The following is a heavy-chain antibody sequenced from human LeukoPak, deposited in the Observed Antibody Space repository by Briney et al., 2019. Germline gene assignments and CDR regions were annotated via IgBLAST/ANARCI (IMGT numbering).Heavy chain of an antibody. J-gene: IGHJ6*03. Sequence: GASVKVSCKASGGTFSSYAISWVRQAPGQGLEWMGGIIPIFDTANYAQKFQGRVTMTRDTSISTAYMELSRLRSDDTAVYYCARDLWDGDLYYYMDVWGKGTTVTVSS. V-gene: IGHV1-69*05. CDR1: GGTFSSYA. D-gene: IGHD4-17*01. CDR2: IIPIFDTA. CDR3: ARDLWDGDLYYYMDV.